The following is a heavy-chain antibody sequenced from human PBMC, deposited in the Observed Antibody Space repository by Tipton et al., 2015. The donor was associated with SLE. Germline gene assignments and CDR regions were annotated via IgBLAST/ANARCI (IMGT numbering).Heavy chain of an antibody. J-gene: IGHJ6*02. CDR3: ARDRGQRVISGTYDFYYYGLDV. D-gene: IGHD6-13*01. CDR1: GGSISSYY. Sequence: TLSLTCTVFGGSISSYYWSWIRQPAGKGLEWIGQIHSSGSTSYNPSLKSRVSISVDMSKNQVSLKLTSVTAADTAVYYCARDRGQRVISGTYDFYYYGLDVWGQGTTVTVSS. CDR2: IHSSGST. V-gene: IGHV4-4*07.